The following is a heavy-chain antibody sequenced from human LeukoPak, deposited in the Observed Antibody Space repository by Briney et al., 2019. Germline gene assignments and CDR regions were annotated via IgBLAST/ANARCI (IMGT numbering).Heavy chain of an antibody. Sequence: GGSLRLSCAASGFTFSIYNMNWVRQAPGKGVEWVSSISSSSDFMYYADSVKGRFTISRDNAKNSLTLQMNSLRAEDMGVYYCARVGGYCSSAACLGGFDYWGQGTPVTVSS. CDR3: ARVGGYCSSAACLGGFDY. J-gene: IGHJ4*02. D-gene: IGHD2-2*01. V-gene: IGHV3-21*01. CDR2: ISSSSDFM. CDR1: GFTFSIYN.